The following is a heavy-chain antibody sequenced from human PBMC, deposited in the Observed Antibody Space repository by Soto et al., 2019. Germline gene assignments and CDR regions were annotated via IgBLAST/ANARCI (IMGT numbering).Heavy chain of an antibody. J-gene: IGHJ4*02. CDR3: ARAVRGSGSYEYY. D-gene: IGHD3-10*01. CDR2: INPSGGNT. Sequence: QVQLVQSGAEVKKPGASVKVSCKASGYTFTSYYMHWVRQAPGQGLEWMGIINPSGGNTSYAQKFQGRVTMTRDTSTSTGYMELSILRSEDTAVYYCARAVRGSGSYEYYWGQGTLVTVAS. V-gene: IGHV1-46*03. CDR1: GYTFTSYY.